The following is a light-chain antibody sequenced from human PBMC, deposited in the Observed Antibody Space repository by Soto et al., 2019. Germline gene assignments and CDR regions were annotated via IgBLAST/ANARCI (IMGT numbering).Light chain of an antibody. CDR2: EVS. CDR3: SSYTSSSLYV. J-gene: IGLJ1*01. CDR1: SSDVGGYNS. V-gene: IGLV2-14*01. Sequence: QSALTQPASVSGSPGQSITISCTGTSSDVGGYNSVSWYQQHPGKAPKLMIYEVSNRPSGVSNRFSGSKSGNTASLTISGLQAEDEADYYCSSYTSSSLYVFGAGPKLTVL.